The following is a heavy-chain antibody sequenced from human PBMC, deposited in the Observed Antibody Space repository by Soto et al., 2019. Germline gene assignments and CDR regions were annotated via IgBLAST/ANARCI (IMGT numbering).Heavy chain of an antibody. Sequence: PSETLSLTCTVSGDSISSYSWSWIRQHPGKGLEWIGYIYYSGSTYYNPSLKSRVTISVDTSKNQFSLKLSSVTAADTAVYYCARSSGKYYYDSSGDFYFDYWGQGTLVTVSS. J-gene: IGHJ4*02. V-gene: IGHV4-59*06. CDR2: IYYSGST. CDR1: GDSISSYS. CDR3: ARSSGKYYYDSSGDFYFDY. D-gene: IGHD3-22*01.